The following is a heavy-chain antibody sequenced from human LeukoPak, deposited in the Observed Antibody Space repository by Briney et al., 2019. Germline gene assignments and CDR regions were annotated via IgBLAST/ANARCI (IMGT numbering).Heavy chain of an antibody. CDR1: GFTFSNYG. CDR2: IWGDGSKT. D-gene: IGHD3-22*01. Sequence: GTSLRLSCAASGFTFSNYGMHWVRQAPGKGLKWVAIIWGDGSKTYYSDSVKGRFTISRDNSKNTVYLQIDSLRAEDTAVYYCAREYYYDNNGCFDYWGQGTLVTVSS. J-gene: IGHJ4*02. V-gene: IGHV3-33*01. CDR3: AREYYYDNNGCFDY.